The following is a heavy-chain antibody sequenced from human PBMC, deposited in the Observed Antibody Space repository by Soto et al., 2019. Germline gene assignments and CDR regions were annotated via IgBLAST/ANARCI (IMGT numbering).Heavy chain of an antibody. CDR3: AREDSYVSWVVAELNP. V-gene: IGHV3-74*01. J-gene: IGHJ5*02. CDR1: GFTFSSYW. Sequence: GGSLRLSCAASGFTFSSYWMHWVRQAPGKGLVWVSRINSDGSSTSYADSVKGRFTISRDNAKNTLYLQMNSLRAEDTAVYYCAREDSYVSWVVAELNPWGQGTLVTVSS. CDR2: INSDGSST. D-gene: IGHD2-15*01.